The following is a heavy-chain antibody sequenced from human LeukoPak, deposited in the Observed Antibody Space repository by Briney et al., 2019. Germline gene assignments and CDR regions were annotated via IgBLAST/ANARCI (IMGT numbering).Heavy chain of an antibody. Sequence: SETLSLTCTVSGASINNHYWNWIRQPPGKDLEWIGCIYNSGSTNSNPSLKSRVTLSIGTSKNQLSLKLASVTAADTAVYYCARHFGGYSYAIFDCWGQGTLVTVSS. CDR1: GASINNHY. CDR2: IYNSGST. J-gene: IGHJ4*02. CDR3: ARHFGGYSYAIFDC. D-gene: IGHD5-18*01. V-gene: IGHV4-59*08.